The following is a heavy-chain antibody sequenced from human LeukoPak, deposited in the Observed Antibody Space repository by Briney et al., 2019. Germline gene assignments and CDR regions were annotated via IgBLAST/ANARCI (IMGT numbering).Heavy chain of an antibody. CDR3: ALGTINKDYYFGMDV. Sequence: GGSLRLSSAASGFTFSDCYMTWLRQAPGKGLEWLSYISNSGSTVFYADSVKGRFTVSRDNAKRSLYLQIESLRDDDTAVYHCALGTINKDYYFGMDVWGQGTTVTVSS. V-gene: IGHV3-11*01. D-gene: IGHD2-8*01. J-gene: IGHJ6*02. CDR1: GFTFSDCY. CDR2: ISNSGSTV.